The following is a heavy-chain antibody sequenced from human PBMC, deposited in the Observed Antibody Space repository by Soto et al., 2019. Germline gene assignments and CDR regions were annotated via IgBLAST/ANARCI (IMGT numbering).Heavy chain of an antibody. Sequence: EVQLEESGGALVQPGRSLRLSCAASGFTFDDYAMYWVRQVLGKGLEWVSSISWNSGNIGYADSVKGRFTTSRDNAENSLYLPMNSLRPEDTALYYCVRSKGGYSYGTPFDYWGQGTLVTVSS. D-gene: IGHD5-18*01. CDR3: VRSKGGYSYGTPFDY. CDR2: ISWNSGNI. V-gene: IGHV3-9*01. CDR1: GFTFDDYA. J-gene: IGHJ4*02.